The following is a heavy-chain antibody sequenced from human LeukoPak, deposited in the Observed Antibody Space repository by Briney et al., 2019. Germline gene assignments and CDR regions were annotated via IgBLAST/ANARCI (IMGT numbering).Heavy chain of an antibody. CDR2: IHSSGST. Sequence: SETLSLTCAVSGGSISSNYWNWIRQAAGKGLEWIGRIHSSGSTNYNPSLKSRVTISVDTSKNQFSLKLSSVTAADTAVYYCARLSETTVTPNWFDPWGQGTLVTVSS. CDR3: ARLSETTVTPNWFDP. J-gene: IGHJ5*02. CDR1: GGSISSNY. V-gene: IGHV4-4*07. D-gene: IGHD4-11*01.